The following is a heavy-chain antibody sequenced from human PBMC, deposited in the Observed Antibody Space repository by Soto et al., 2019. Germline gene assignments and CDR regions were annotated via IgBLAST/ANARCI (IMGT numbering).Heavy chain of an antibody. CDR2: INHSGST. J-gene: IGHJ6*02. CDR1: GGSISSYY. CDR3: ARCGENSSGWYKPYYYGMDV. D-gene: IGHD6-19*01. V-gene: IGHV4-34*01. Sequence: SETLSLTCTVSGGSISSYYWSWIRQPPGKGLEWIGEINHSGSTNYNPSLKSRVTISVDTSKNQFSLKLSSVTAADTAVYYCARCGENSSGWYKPYYYGMDVWGQGTTVTVSS.